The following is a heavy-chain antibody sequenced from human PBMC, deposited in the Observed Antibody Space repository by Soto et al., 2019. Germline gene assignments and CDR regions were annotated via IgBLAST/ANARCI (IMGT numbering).Heavy chain of an antibody. CDR2: IYYSGSI. J-gene: IGHJ6*02. CDR3: ARHETGYSYGYDYYYYGMDV. Sequence: SETLSLTCTVSGGSISRSSYYWGWIRQPPGKGLEWIGSIYYSGSIYYNPSLKSRVTISVDTSKNQFSLKLSSVTAADTAVYYCARHETGYSYGYDYYYYGMDVWGQGTTVT. D-gene: IGHD5-18*01. CDR1: GGSISRSSYY. V-gene: IGHV4-39*01.